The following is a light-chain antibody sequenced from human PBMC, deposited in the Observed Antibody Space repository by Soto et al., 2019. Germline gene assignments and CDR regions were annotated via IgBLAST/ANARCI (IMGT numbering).Light chain of an antibody. Sequence: EIVMTQSPDTLSVSPGERATLSCRASQSVSTNLAWYQHNHGQAPRIVIYGASTRATVIPARFSGSGSGTDFTLTISSLQSEDFAVYYCQQYKYWPPDKNTFGRGTNLEIK. CDR3: QQYKYWPPDKNT. J-gene: IGKJ2*01. CDR2: GAS. CDR1: QSVSTN. V-gene: IGKV3-15*01.